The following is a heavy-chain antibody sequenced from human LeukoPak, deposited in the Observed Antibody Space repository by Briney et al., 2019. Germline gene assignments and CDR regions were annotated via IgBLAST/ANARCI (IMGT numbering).Heavy chain of an antibody. V-gene: IGHV3-21*01. J-gene: IGHJ4*02. Sequence: GGSLRLSCAASGFTFSSYSMNWVRQAPGKGLEWVSSISSSSSYIYYADSVKGRFTISRDNAKNSLYLQMNSLRVEDTAVYYCARDMGTLGAAAGCGYWGQGTLVTVSS. CDR2: ISSSSSYI. CDR1: GFTFSSYS. CDR3: ARDMGTLGAAAGCGY. D-gene: IGHD6-13*01.